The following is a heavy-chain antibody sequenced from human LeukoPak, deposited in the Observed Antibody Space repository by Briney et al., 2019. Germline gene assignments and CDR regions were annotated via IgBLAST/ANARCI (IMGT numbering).Heavy chain of an antibody. J-gene: IGHJ4*02. CDR2: IHYSGRI. Sequence: SETLSLTCAVYGGSFSGYYWTWIRQPPGKGLEWIGEIHYSGRINYNPSLKSRVTISADTSNNHFSLKMNSETAADTAVYYCSRGTDAYKCGNSWGQGTLVTVSS. CDR1: GGSFSGYY. CDR3: SRGTDAYKCGNS. D-gene: IGHD5-24*01. V-gene: IGHV4-34*01.